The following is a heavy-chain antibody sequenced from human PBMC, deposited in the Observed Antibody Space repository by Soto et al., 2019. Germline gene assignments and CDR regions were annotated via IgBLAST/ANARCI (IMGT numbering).Heavy chain of an antibody. CDR3: AKGSALWTLVDY. CDR2: ISWNSGSI. J-gene: IGHJ4*02. Sequence: GGSLRLSCAASGFTFDDYAMHWVRQAPGKGLEWVSGISWNSGSIGYADSVKGRFTISRDNAKNSLYLQMNSLRAEDTALYYCAKGSALWTLVDYWGQGTLVTVSS. CDR1: GFTFDDYA. V-gene: IGHV3-9*01. D-gene: IGHD3-3*01.